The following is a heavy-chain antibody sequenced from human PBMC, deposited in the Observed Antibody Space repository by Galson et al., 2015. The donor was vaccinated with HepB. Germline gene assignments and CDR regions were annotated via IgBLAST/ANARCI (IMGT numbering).Heavy chain of an antibody. V-gene: IGHV1-18*01. CDR1: GYTFTSYG. CDR2: ISAYNGNT. Sequence: SVKVSCKASGYTFTSYGISWVRQAPGQGLEWMGWISAYNGNTNYAQKLQGRVTMTTDTSTSTAYMELRSLRSDDTAVYYCARGVEYSYGFGGLAYYFDYWGQGTLVTVSS. D-gene: IGHD5-18*01. J-gene: IGHJ4*02. CDR3: ARGVEYSYGFGGLAYYFDY.